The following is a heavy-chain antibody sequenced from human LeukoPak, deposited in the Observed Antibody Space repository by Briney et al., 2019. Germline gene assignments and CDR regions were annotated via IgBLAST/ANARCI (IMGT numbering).Heavy chain of an antibody. CDR2: INGSGSST. D-gene: IGHD3-9*01. Sequence: GGSLRLSCAASGFIISSYAMSWVRQAPGEGLEWVSAINGSGSSTYYADSAKGRFTISRNNSKNTPYLQMNSLRAEDTAVYYCAAILTGYYWGQGTLVTVSS. V-gene: IGHV3-23*01. CDR3: AAILTGYY. J-gene: IGHJ4*02. CDR1: GFIISSYA.